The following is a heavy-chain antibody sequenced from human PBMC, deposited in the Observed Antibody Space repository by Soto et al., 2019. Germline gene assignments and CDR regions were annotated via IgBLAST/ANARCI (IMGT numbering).Heavy chain of an antibody. CDR3: ARAKGGVIVIRAFDY. CDR2: INHSGST. CDR1: GGSFSGYY. D-gene: IGHD3-16*02. Sequence: SETLSLTCAVYGGSFSGYYWSWIRQPPGKGLEWIGEINHSGSTNYNPSLKSRVTISVDTSKNQFSLKLSSVTAADTAVYYCARAKGGVIVIRAFDYWGQGTLVTVSS. V-gene: IGHV4-34*01. J-gene: IGHJ4*02.